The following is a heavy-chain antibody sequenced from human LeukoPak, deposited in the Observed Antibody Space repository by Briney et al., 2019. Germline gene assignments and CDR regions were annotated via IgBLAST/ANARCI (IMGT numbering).Heavy chain of an antibody. CDR2: ILYVGSNT. CDR1: GFTFTSYG. J-gene: IGHJ6*04. Sequence: GRSMTLSCAAYGFTFTSYGMDWDRQAPGNWLEWVAVILYVGSNTYYAGSVKGRFTIAREKSKNALYLQMNSLRAEDTDVYYCGREIGLEDSSGWDGYYYFYGMDVWGKGTTVTVSS. V-gene: IGHV3-33*01. D-gene: IGHD6-19*01. CDR3: GREIGLEDSSGWDGYYYFYGMDV.